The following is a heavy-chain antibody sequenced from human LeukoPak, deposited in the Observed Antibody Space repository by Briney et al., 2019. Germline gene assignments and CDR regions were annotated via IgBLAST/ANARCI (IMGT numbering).Heavy chain of an antibody. J-gene: IGHJ6*02. CDR3: ARWGSQDYYSYYAMDV. CDR1: GFTFNSYT. V-gene: IGHV3-21*01. D-gene: IGHD7-27*01. Sequence: PGGSLRLSCAASGFTFNSYTMNWVRQAPGKGLEWVSSISSSSSYIYYPDSLKGRFTISRDNAKNSLYLQMNSLRAEDTAVYYCARWGSQDYYSYYAMDVWGQGTTVTVSS. CDR2: ISSSSSYI.